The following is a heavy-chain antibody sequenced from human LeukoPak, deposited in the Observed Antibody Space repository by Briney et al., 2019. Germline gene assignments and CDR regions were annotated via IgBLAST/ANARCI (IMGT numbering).Heavy chain of an antibody. CDR1: GFTFSSYW. CDR2: IKQDGSEK. Sequence: GGSLRLSCAASGFTFSSYWMSWVRQAPGKGLERVANIKQDGSEKYYVDSVKGRFTISRDNAKNSLYLQMNSLRAEDTAVYYCARGASVGLLWFGETDRYNWFDPWGQGTLVTVSS. V-gene: IGHV3-7*01. J-gene: IGHJ5*02. CDR3: ARGASVGLLWFGETDRYNWFDP. D-gene: IGHD3-10*01.